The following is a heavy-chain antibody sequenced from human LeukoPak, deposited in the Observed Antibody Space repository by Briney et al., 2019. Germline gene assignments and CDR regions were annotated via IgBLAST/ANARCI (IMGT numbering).Heavy chain of an antibody. D-gene: IGHD5-12*01. CDR1: GFTFSDYY. J-gene: IGHJ4*02. CDR2: ISSSSSYT. Sequence: GGSLRLSCAASGFTFSDYYMSWIRQAPGKGLEWVSYISSSSSYTNYADSVKGRFTISRDNAKNSLYLQMNSLRAEDTAVYYCAKDLVATNPLEYWGQGTLVTVSS. V-gene: IGHV3-11*05. CDR3: AKDLVATNPLEY.